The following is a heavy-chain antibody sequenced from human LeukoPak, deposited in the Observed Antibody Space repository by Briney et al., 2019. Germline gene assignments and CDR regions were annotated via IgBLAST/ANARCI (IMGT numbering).Heavy chain of an antibody. CDR2: ISHEGRHK. CDR3: ARSSGSLPLGWFDP. J-gene: IGHJ5*02. V-gene: IGHV3-30*01. CDR1: GFRFSGYA. Sequence: QPGGSLRLSCVASGFRFSGYAMHWVRQAPGKGLEWVALISHEGRHKNYADSVKGRFTISRDNFKNTLDLQMDSLTTEDTALYYCARSSGSLPLGWFDPWGQGSLVIVSS. D-gene: IGHD1-26*01.